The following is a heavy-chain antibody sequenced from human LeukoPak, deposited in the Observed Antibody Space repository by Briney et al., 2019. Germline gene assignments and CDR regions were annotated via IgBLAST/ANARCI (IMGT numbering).Heavy chain of an antibody. CDR2: INPSGGST. Sequence: ASVTVSCKASGYTFTSYYMHWVRQAPGQGLEWMGIINPSGGSTSYAQKFQGRVTMTRDTSTSTVYMELSSLRAEDTAVYYCARDPITIFGVVDYWGQGTLITVSS. CDR3: ARDPITIFGVVDY. CDR1: GYTFTSYY. J-gene: IGHJ4*02. D-gene: IGHD3-3*01. V-gene: IGHV1-46*01.